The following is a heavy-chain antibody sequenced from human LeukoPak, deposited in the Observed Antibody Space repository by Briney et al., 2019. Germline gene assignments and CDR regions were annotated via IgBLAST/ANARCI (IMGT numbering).Heavy chain of an antibody. CDR1: GGSFSGYY. J-gene: IGHJ4*02. V-gene: IGHV4-34*01. CDR2: INHSGST. Sequence: KSSETLSLTCAVYGGSFSGYYWSWIRQPPGKGLEWIGEINHSGSTNYNPSLKSRVTISVDTSKNQFSLKLSSVTAADTAVYYCARLKDYFDYWGQGTLVTVSS. CDR3: ARLKDYFDY.